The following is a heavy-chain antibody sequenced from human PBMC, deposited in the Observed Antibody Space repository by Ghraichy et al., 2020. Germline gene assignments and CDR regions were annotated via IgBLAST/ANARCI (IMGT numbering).Heavy chain of an antibody. J-gene: IGHJ4*02. D-gene: IGHD4-23*01. Sequence: LSLTCAASGFTFSAYNMNWVRQAPGKGLEWVSAISGSADTTYYANSVRGRFTISRDNSKNSVYLQMNSLRAEDTAVYYCAWHSRWSDFDCWGQGTLVTVSS. CDR3: AWHSRWSDFDC. V-gene: IGHV3-23*01. CDR2: ISGSADTT. CDR1: GFTFSAYN.